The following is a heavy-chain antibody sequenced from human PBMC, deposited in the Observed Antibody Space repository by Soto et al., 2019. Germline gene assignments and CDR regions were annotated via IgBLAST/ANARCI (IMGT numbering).Heavy chain of an antibody. Sequence: SETLSLTCTVSGGSISSSSYYWGWIRQPPGKGLEWIGSIYYSGSTYYNPSLKSRVTISVDTSKNQFSLKLSSVTAADTAVYYCARSQWGDYYSVDPWGQGALVTVS. V-gene: IGHV4-39*01. CDR3: ARSQWGDYYSVDP. CDR1: GGSISSSSYY. CDR2: IYYSGST. J-gene: IGHJ5*02. D-gene: IGHD4-17*01.